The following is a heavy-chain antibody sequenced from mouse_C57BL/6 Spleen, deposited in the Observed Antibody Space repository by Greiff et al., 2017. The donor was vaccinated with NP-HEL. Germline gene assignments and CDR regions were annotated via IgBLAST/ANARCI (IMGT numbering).Heavy chain of an antibody. CDR1: GYAFSSSW. Sequence: QVQLKESGPELVKPGASVKISCKASGYAFSSSWMNWVKQRPGKGLEWIGRIYPGDGDTNYNGKFKGKATLTADKSSSTAYMQLSSLTSEDSAVYFCARGVYGSSYEAMDYWGQGTSVTVSS. V-gene: IGHV1-82*01. J-gene: IGHJ4*01. CDR3: ARGVYGSSYEAMDY. CDR2: IYPGDGDT. D-gene: IGHD1-1*01.